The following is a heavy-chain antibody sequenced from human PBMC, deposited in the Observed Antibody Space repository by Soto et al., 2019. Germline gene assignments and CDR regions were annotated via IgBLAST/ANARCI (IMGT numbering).Heavy chain of an antibody. CDR1: GFTLSSYH. J-gene: IGHJ6*02. CDR2: INAESSTI. D-gene: IGHD4-17*01. CDR3: ARDGSTETTNFHYAMDV. V-gene: IGHV3-48*03. Sequence: SLRLSCAASGFTLSSYHMDWVRQAPGKGLEWVSYINAESSTIHYAASAKGRFTISRDNSKNSQYLQMDSLRAEDTAVYYCARDGSTETTNFHYAMDVWGQGTTVTVSS.